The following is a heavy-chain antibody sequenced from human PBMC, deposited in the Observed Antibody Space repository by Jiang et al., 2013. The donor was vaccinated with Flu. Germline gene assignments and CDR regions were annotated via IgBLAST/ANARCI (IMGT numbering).Heavy chain of an antibody. V-gene: IGHV1-69*01. CDR1: GGTFSSYA. CDR3: ARLGYDSSGYYPIGPSTGAVNWFDP. D-gene: IGHD3-22*01. J-gene: IGHJ5*02. CDR2: IIPIFGTA. Sequence: SGAEVKKPGSSVKVSCKASGGTFSSYAISWVRQAPGQGLEWMGGIIPIFGTANYAQKFQGRVTITADESTSTAYMELSSLRSEDTAVYYCARLGYDSSGYYPIGPSTGAVNWFDPWGQGTLVTVSS.